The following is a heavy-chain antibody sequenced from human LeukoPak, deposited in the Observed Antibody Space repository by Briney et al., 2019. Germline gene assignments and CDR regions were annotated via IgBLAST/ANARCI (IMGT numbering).Heavy chain of an antibody. J-gene: IGHJ3*02. CDR3: ARTHCGGDCYLNDAFDI. CDR1: GYTFTSYG. D-gene: IGHD2-21*01. CDR2: INLNRGGT. V-gene: IGHV1-2*04. Sequence: GASVKVSCKASGYTFTSYGISWVRQAPGQGLEWMGWINLNRGGTNYAQKFQGWVTMTRDTSISTAYMELSRLRSDDTAVHYCARTHCGGDCYLNDAFDIWGQGTMVTVSS.